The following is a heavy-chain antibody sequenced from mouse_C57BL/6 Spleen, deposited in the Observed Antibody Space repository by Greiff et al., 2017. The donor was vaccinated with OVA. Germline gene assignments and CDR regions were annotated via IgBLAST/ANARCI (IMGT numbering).Heavy chain of an antibody. CDR3: AIGFPYDWYFDV. CDR2: IHPSDSDT. V-gene: IGHV1-74*01. CDR1: GYTFTSYW. Sequence: QVQLKQPGAELVKPGASVKVSCKASGYTFTSYWMHWVKQRPGQGLEWIGRIHPSDSDTNYNQKFKGKATLTVDKSSSTAYMQLSSLTSEDSAVYYCAIGFPYDWYFDVWGTGTTVTVSS. J-gene: IGHJ1*03.